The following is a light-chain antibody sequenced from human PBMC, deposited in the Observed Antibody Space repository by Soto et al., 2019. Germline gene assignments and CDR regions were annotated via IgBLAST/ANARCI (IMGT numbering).Light chain of an antibody. Sequence: QCALTQPASVSGSLGQSITISCTGTSSDVGGYKYVSWYQQHPGKAPKLLIYEVSNRPSGVSNRFSGSKSGNTASLTISGLQAEDEADYYCSSYTSSSTYVFGTGTKVTVL. V-gene: IGLV2-14*01. CDR3: SSYTSSSTYV. CDR2: EVS. J-gene: IGLJ1*01. CDR1: SSDVGGYKY.